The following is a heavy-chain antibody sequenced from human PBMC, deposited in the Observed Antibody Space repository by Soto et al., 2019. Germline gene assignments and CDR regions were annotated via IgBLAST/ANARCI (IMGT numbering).Heavy chain of an antibody. CDR3: ARGPRVSSTGTGAH. CDR2: ISDDGSTA. Sequence: GGSLRLSCSVSGFTFSAYWMHWVRQVPGKGLTWVSRISDDGSTATYADSVKGRFVISRDNAKNSLYLEMNTLRVDDSGLYYCARGPRVSSTGTGAHWGRGTLVNV. CDR1: GFTFSAYW. J-gene: IGHJ4*02. V-gene: IGHV3-74*01. D-gene: IGHD1-1*01.